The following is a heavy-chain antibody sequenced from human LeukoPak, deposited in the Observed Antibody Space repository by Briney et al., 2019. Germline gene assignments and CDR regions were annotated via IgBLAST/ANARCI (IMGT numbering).Heavy chain of an antibody. CDR3: ARGNWDYYYYGMDV. D-gene: IGHD7-27*01. V-gene: IGHV1-3*01. CDR2: INAGNGNT. Sequence: ASVKVSCKASGYTFTSYAMHWVRQAPGQRLEWMGWINAGNGNTKYSQKFQGRVTITRVTSASTAYMELSSLRSEDTAVYYCARGNWDYYYYGMDVWGQGTTVTVSS. CDR1: GYTFTSYA. J-gene: IGHJ6*02.